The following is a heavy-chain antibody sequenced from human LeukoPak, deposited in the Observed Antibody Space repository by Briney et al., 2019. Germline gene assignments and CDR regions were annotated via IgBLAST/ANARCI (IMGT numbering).Heavy chain of an antibody. CDR3: ARHEAVAGTRRAEYFQH. CDR1: GGSISSSSYY. J-gene: IGHJ1*01. D-gene: IGHD6-19*01. CDR2: IYYSGST. V-gene: IGHV4-39*01. Sequence: PSETLSLTCTVSGGSISSSSYYWGWIRQPPGKGLEWIGSIYYSGSTYYNPSLKSRVTISVDTSKNQFSLKLSSVTAADTAMYYCARHEAVAGTRRAEYFQHWGQGTLVTVSS.